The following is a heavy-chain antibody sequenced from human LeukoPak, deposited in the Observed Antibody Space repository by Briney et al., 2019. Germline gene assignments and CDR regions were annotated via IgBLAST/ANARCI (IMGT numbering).Heavy chain of an antibody. D-gene: IGHD4-17*01. Sequence: PGGSLRLSCAASGFTFSRYDMHWVRQAAGKGLEWVSAITIAGDTYYPGSVKGRFTISRENAKSSLYLQMNSLRAGDTAVYYCARTTVTTGPYWYFDLSGRGTLVTVSS. CDR2: ITIAGDT. V-gene: IGHV3-13*01. CDR1: GFTFSRYD. J-gene: IGHJ2*01. CDR3: ARTTVTTGPYWYFDL.